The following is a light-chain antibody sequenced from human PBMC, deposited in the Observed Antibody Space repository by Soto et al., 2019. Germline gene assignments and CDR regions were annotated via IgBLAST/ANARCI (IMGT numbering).Light chain of an antibody. CDR1: QKISTY. CDR3: QQSYRTPYT. CDR2: AAS. V-gene: IGKV1-39*01. J-gene: IGKJ2*01. Sequence: IQLTQSPSSLSASVGDTVTITCRASQKISTYLNWYQHKPGKAPNLLILAASSLLSGVPSRFSGSGSETDFTLTIRSLRPEDLATYYCQQSYRTPYTFGQGTKLEIK.